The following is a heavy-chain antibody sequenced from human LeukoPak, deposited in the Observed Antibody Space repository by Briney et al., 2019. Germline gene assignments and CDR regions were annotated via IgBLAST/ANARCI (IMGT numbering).Heavy chain of an antibody. CDR1: GGSVSSGSYY. CDR2: IYYSGST. D-gene: IGHD6-6*01. J-gene: IGHJ4*02. Sequence: SETLSLTCTVSGGSVSSGSYYWSWIRQPPGKGLEWIGYIYYSGSTYYNPSLKSRVTISVDTSKNQFSLKLSSVTAADTAVYYCATWAYSSSSASDYWGQGTLVTVSS. V-gene: IGHV4-31*03. CDR3: ATWAYSSSSASDY.